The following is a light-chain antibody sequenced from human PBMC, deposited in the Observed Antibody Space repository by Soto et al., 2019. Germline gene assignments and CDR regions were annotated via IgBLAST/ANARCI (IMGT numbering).Light chain of an antibody. CDR1: SSDVGGYNS. J-gene: IGLJ1*01. V-gene: IGLV2-11*01. CDR3: CSFAGTSYV. CDR2: DVS. Sequence: QSALTQPRSVSGSPGQSVTIXCTGTSSDVGGYNSVSWYQQHPGKAPKLMIYDVSKRPSGVPDRFSGSKSGNTASLTISGLQAEDEADYYCCSFAGTSYVFGTGTKVTVL.